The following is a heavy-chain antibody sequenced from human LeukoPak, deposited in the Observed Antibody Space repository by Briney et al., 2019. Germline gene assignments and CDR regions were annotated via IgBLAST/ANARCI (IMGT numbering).Heavy chain of an antibody. CDR1: AFSFSTYN. CDR2: ISSSSSYI. V-gene: IGHV3-21*01. CDR3: AELGITMIGGV. Sequence: PGGSLRLSCADSAFSFSTYNMNWVRQAPGKGLEWVSSISSSSSYIHYADSVKGRFTISRDNAKNSLYLQMNSLRAEDTAVYYCAELGITMIGGVWGKGTTVTISS. J-gene: IGHJ6*04. D-gene: IGHD3-10*02.